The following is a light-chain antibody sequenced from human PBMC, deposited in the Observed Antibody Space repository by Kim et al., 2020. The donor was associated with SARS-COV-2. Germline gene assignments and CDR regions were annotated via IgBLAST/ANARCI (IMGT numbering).Light chain of an antibody. CDR3: QKYNNAPWT. CDR2: AAS. V-gene: IGKV1-27*01. CDR1: QGISNS. J-gene: IGKJ1*01. Sequence: DIQMTQSPSSLSVSVGDRVTITCRASQGISNSLAWYQQKPGKVPQLLIYAASALQSGVPSRFSRSGSGTDFTLTISSLQPEDVATYYFQKYNNAPWTFGQGTNVDIK.